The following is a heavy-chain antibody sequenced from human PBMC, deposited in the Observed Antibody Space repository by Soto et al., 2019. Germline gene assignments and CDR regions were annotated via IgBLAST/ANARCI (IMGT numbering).Heavy chain of an antibody. CDR3: ARDRAPYYDFWSGYYPGDYYYYGMDV. D-gene: IGHD3-3*01. Sequence: GGSQRRSYEACGFKFSSYWMHWVHQEKGKGLVWVSRINSDGSSTSYADSVKGRFTISRDNAKNTLYLQMNSLRAEDTAVYYCARDRAPYYDFWSGYYPGDYYYYGMDVWGQGTTVTVSS. V-gene: IGHV3-74*01. CDR1: GFKFSSYW. CDR2: INSDGSST. J-gene: IGHJ6*02.